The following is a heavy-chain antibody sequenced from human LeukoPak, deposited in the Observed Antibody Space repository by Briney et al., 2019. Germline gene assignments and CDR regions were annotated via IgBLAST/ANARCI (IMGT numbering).Heavy chain of an antibody. CDR3: TREEWGYFDP. CDR2: TYCRSKWSH. Sequence: SQTLSLTCAISGDSVSSNNAAWNCTRQSPSRGLESLGRTYCRSKWSHDYAASVKSRITISPDTSKNQFSLQLNSVTPEDTAIYYCTREEWGYFDPWGQGTLVTVSS. CDR1: GDSVSSNNAA. V-gene: IGHV6-1*01. D-gene: IGHD1-26*01. J-gene: IGHJ4*02.